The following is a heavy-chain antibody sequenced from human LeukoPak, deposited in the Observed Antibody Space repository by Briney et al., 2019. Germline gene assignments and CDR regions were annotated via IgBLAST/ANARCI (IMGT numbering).Heavy chain of an antibody. J-gene: IGHJ4*02. V-gene: IGHV4-39*01. D-gene: IGHD2-15*01. Sequence: SETLSLTCTVSGGSISSSSYYWGWIRQPPGKGLEWIGSIYYSGSTYYNPSLKSRVTISVDTSKNQFSLKLSSVTAADTAVYYRASDCSGGSCYSIYWGQGTLVTVSS. CDR2: IYYSGST. CDR3: ASDCSGGSCYSIY. CDR1: GGSISSSSYY.